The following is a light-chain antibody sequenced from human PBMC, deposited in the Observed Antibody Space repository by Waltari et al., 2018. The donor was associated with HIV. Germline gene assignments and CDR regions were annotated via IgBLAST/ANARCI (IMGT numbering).Light chain of an antibody. Sequence: EIQMTQSPSSLSASVGDRVTVTCGASQNITDYLNWSQHKQGKAPKVLIYGASRLQSGVPSRFSGSGSGTDFTLTIMSLQPEDFATYYCQESYSTPSTFGQGTKVEFK. J-gene: IGKJ2*01. CDR3: QESYSTPST. CDR2: GAS. CDR1: QNITDY. V-gene: IGKV1-39*01.